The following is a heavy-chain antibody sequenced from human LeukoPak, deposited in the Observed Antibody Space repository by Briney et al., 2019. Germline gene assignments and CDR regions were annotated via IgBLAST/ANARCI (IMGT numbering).Heavy chain of an antibody. CDR1: GYTFTGYY. J-gene: IGHJ4*02. V-gene: IGHV1-2*02. CDR3: ARVPLYYDILTGQPPLDY. Sequence: ASVKVSCKASGYTFTGYYMHWVRQAPGQGLEWMGWINPNSSGTNYAQKFQGRVTMTRDTSISTAYMELSRLRSDDTAVYYCARVPLYYDILTGQPPLDYWGQGTLVTVSS. D-gene: IGHD3-9*01. CDR2: INPNSSGT.